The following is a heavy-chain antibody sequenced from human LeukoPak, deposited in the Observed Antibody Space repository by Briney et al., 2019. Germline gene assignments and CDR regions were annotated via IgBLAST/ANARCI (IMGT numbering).Heavy chain of an antibody. CDR1: GFTFSSYA. V-gene: IGHV3-30*04. D-gene: IGHD3-3*01. Sequence: PGGSLRLSCAASGFTFSSYAMHWVCQAPGKGLEWVAVISYDGSNKYYADSVKGRFTISRDIAKNTLYLQMNSLRAEDTGVYYCAKDHYWSIDYWGRGTLVTVSS. CDR2: ISYDGSNK. J-gene: IGHJ4*02. CDR3: AKDHYWSIDY.